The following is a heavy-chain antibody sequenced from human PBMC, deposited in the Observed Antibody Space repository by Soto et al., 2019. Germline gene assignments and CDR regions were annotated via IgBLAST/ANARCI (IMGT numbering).Heavy chain of an antibody. CDR2: ITTDKGKT. V-gene: IGHV1-18*01. Sequence: ASVKVSCKTSGYTFTSYGISWVRQAPGQGLEWMGWITTDKGKTTYAQKFQGRVTMTTDTSTSTAYMELRSLRSDDTAVYYCATRSPAFDYRGQGTLVTVPQ. CDR3: ATRSPAFDY. J-gene: IGHJ4*02. CDR1: GYTFTSYG.